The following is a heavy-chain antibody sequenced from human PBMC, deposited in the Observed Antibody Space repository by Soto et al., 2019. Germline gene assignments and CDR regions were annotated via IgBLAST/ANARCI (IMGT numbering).Heavy chain of an antibody. CDR2: ISYDGSNK. V-gene: IGHV3-30-3*01. Sequence: QVQLVESGGGVVQPGRSLRLSCAASGFTFSSYAMHWDRQAPGKGLEWVAVISYDGSNKYYADSVKGRFIISRDNSKNTLYLQMLSLRAEDTAVYYCARTPSRVLIAVAGILDYWGQGTLVTVSS. D-gene: IGHD6-19*01. CDR1: GFTFSSYA. J-gene: IGHJ4*02. CDR3: ARTPSRVLIAVAGILDY.